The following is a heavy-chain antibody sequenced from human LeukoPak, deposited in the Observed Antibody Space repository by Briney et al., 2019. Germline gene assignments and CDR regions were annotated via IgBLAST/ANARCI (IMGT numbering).Heavy chain of an antibody. CDR3: ARQTSDYYYYYMDV. Sequence: SETLSLTCTVSGGSIDTVAFYWGWVRQPPEKGLEWIGTIYDSENEFHNPSLNTRVTISADTSKNQFSLKLNSVTAADTAIYYCARQTSDYYYYYMDVWGEGITVTVSS. CDR2: IYDSENE. CDR1: GGSIDTVAFY. J-gene: IGHJ6*03. V-gene: IGHV4-39*01.